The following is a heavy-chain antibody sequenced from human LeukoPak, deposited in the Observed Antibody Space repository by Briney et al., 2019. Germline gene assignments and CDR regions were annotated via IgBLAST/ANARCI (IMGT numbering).Heavy chain of an antibody. V-gene: IGHV3-21*01. D-gene: IGHD6-6*01. CDR3: ARPPFEYSSSSGWFDP. CDR2: ISSGSSYI. CDR1: GFTFSSFS. Sequence: GGSLRLSCAASGFTFSSFSMNWVRQAPGKGLGWVSSISSGSSYIYYADSVKGRFTISRDNAKNSLYLQMNSLRAEDTAVYYCARPPFEYSSSSGWFDPWGQGTLVTVSS. J-gene: IGHJ5*02.